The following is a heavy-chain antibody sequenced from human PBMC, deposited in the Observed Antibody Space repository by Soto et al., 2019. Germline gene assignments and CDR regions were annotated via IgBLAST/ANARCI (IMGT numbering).Heavy chain of an antibody. Sequence: SETLSLTCTVSGGSISSSSYYWGWIRQPPGKGLEWIGSIYYSGSTYYNPSLKSRVTISVDTSKNQFSLKLSSVTAADTAVYYCARMVGYSYGPYYYYYGMDVWGQGTTVTVSS. CDR3: ARMVGYSYGPYYYYYGMDV. CDR2: IYYSGST. D-gene: IGHD5-18*01. J-gene: IGHJ6*02. V-gene: IGHV4-39*01. CDR1: GGSISSSSYY.